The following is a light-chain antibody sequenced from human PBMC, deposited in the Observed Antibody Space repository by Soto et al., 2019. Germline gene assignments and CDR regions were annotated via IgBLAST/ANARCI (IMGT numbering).Light chain of an antibody. CDR3: FSYKSNRVV. Sequence: QSALTQPASVSGSPGQTITISCTGTSSDVGGYNFVSWYQQHPGKAPKLMIYEVSNRPSGVPDRFSGSKSGNTASLTISVHQAEDESDYYCFSYKSNRVVFGAGTKLTVL. CDR1: SSDVGGYNF. CDR2: EVS. V-gene: IGLV2-14*01. J-gene: IGLJ1*01.